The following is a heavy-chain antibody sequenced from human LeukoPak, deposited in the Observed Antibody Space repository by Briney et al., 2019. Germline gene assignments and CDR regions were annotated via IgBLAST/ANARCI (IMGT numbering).Heavy chain of an antibody. J-gene: IGHJ4*02. CDR3: AKDSGSSGYPRGFDY. Sequence: GGSLRLSCAASGFTFSSYGMHWVRQAPGKGLEWVAVISYDGSNKYYVDSVKGRFTISRDNSKNTLYLQMNSLRAEDTAVYYCAKDSGSSGYPRGFDYWGQGTLVTVSS. CDR2: ISYDGSNK. CDR1: GFTFSSYG. D-gene: IGHD3-22*01. V-gene: IGHV3-30*18.